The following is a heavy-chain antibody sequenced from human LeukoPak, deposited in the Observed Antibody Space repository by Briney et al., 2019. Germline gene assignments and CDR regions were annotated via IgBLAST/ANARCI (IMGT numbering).Heavy chain of an antibody. CDR2: IYPGDSDT. CDR1: GYSFTSYW. J-gene: IGHJ4*02. CDR3: ARSIAVAGRDLDY. Sequence: GESLKISCKGSGYSFTSYWIGWVRQMPGKDLEWMGIIYPGDSDTRYSPSFQGQVTISADKSISTAYLQWSSLKASDTAMYYCARSIAVAGRDLDYWGQGTLVTVSS. V-gene: IGHV5-51*01. D-gene: IGHD6-19*01.